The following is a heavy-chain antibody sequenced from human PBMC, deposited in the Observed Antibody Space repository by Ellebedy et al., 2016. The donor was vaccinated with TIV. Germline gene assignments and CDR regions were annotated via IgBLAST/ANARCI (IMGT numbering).Heavy chain of an antibody. J-gene: IGHJ3*02. CDR2: INQDATKR. Sequence: GGSLRLSCAASGFTFSHHAFYWVRQAPGKGLEWVANINQDATKRFYVDSVEGRFTISRDNAKNSLFLQMNSLRGEDTAVYYCATDGSYGDYRSPTHAFVMWGQGTLVTVSS. V-gene: IGHV3-7*01. CDR3: ATDGSYGDYRSPTHAFVM. CDR1: GFTFSHHA. D-gene: IGHD3-16*01.